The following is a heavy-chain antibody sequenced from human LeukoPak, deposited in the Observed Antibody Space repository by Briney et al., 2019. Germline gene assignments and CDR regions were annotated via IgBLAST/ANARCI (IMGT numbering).Heavy chain of an antibody. CDR1: GFTFSSYE. CDR3: ARRQWLVLFDY. J-gene: IGHJ4*02. Sequence: GSLRLSCAASGFTFSSYEMNWVRQAPGKGLEWIGEINHSGSTNYDPSLTSRVTISVDTSKNQFSLKLSSVTAADTAVYYCARRQWLVLFDYWGQGTLVTVSS. D-gene: IGHD6-19*01. V-gene: IGHV4-34*01. CDR2: INHSGST.